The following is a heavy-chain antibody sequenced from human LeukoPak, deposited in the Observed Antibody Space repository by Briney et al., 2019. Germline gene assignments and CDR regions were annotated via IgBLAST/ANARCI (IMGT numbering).Heavy chain of an antibody. D-gene: IGHD3-22*01. V-gene: IGHV3-23*01. CDR1: GFTFSRYP. CDR3: AIDYDSSGSYFDY. Sequence: QPGGSLRLSCAASGFTFSRYPMNWVRQAPGEGLEWVSLITGNGDTTHYADSVKGRFTISRDNSKNTLYLQMNSLRDEDAAVYYCAIDYDSSGSYFDYWGQGTLVTVSS. J-gene: IGHJ4*02. CDR2: ITGNGDTT.